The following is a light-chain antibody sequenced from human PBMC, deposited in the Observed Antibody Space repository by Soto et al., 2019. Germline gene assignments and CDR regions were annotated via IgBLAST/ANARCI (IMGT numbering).Light chain of an antibody. V-gene: IGKV3-20*01. CDR2: VAS. J-gene: IGKJ5*01. CDR3: QQYGSSIT. Sequence: IVLTQSPGTLSSSPGERATLSCRASQSVITNNLAWYQQRPGQAPRLLIYVASRRATGIPDRFSGSGSGTDFTLTISTLEPEDFAVYYCQQYGSSITFGQGTRLEIK. CDR1: QSVITNN.